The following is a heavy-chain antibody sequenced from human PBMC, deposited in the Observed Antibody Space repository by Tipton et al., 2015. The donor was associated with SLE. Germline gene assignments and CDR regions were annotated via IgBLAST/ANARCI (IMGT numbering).Heavy chain of an antibody. D-gene: IGHD3-16*01. CDR2: VNHSGST. V-gene: IGHV4-34*01. CDR1: GGSFSGYY. CDR3: ARHPGGAGAFDI. Sequence: TLSLTCAVYGGSFSGYYWNWIRQSPGKGLEWIGEVNHSGSTNYNPSLESRVTISVDTSKNQFSLKLSSVTAADTAVYYCARHPGGAGAFDIWGQGTMVTVSS. J-gene: IGHJ3*02.